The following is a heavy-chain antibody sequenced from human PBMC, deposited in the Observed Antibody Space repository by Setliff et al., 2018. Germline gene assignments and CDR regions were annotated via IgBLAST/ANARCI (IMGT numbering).Heavy chain of an antibody. J-gene: IGHJ4*02. V-gene: IGHV4-39*07. D-gene: IGHD2-8*01. Sequence: SETLSLTCTVSGGSISSSSYYWGWIRQPPGKGLEWIGGIYYSGSTYYNPSLKSRIAISADTSRDRFSLRLTSVTAADTAVYYCAREGFYCTNGVCYRPFDYWGQGTLVTVSS. CDR1: GGSISSSSYY. CDR2: IYYSGST. CDR3: AREGFYCTNGVCYRPFDY.